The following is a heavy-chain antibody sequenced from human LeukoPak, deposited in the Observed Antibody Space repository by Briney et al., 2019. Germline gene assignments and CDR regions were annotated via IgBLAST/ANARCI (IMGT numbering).Heavy chain of an antibody. V-gene: IGHV1-69*05. CDR1: RGTVSPYG. CDR3: ARDNFAPSGVKYFQL. Sequence: SVKVSCEASRGTVSPYGIGWVRQAPGQGLEWMGGIIPKFGSANYAQKFQDRLTLTTDESTSTTYMKLSNLSSEDTAVYFCARDNFAPSGVKYFQLWGPGTLVTVSS. CDR2: IIPKFGSA. D-gene: IGHD3-16*02. J-gene: IGHJ1*01.